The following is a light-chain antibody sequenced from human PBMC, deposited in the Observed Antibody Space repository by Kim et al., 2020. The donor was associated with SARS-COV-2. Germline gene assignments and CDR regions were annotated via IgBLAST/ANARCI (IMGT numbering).Light chain of an antibody. CDR2: GTS. J-gene: IGKJ2*01. CDR3: QQYGTPYT. V-gene: IGKV3-20*01. Sequence: EIVLTQSPGTLSLSPGERATLSCRASQSVSSNYLAWYQQKPGQAPSLLIYGTSSRATGIPDRFSGSGSGTDFTLTISRLEPEDFALYYCQQYGTPYTFGQGTKLEI. CDR1: QSVSSNY.